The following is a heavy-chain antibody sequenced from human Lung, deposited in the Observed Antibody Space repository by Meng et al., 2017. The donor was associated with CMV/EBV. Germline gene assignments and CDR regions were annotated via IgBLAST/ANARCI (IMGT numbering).Heavy chain of an antibody. D-gene: IGHD6-19*01. Sequence: VQLVQSGAGGKRPGASGKISCQASGYSFSGFYLNWARQAPGHGLEWLGRVNPISDDTHLAQKFEGRITVTRGATINTAFMELTRLRPDDTAVYYCAKSSDNGWSSWGPGTLVTVST. CDR3: AKSSDNGWSS. J-gene: IGHJ4*01. CDR2: VNPISDDT. V-gene: IGHV1-2*06. CDR1: GYSFSGFY.